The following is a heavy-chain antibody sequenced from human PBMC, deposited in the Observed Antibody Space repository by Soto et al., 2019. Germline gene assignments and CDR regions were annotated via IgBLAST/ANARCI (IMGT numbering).Heavy chain of an antibody. Sequence: QVQLVESGGGVVQPGRSLRLSCAASGFTFSSYGMHWVRQAPGKGLEWVAVIWYDGSNKYYADSVEGRFTISRDNSKNTLYLQMNSLRAEDTAVYYCASLDYGDYVHGDYWGQGTLVTVSS. CDR1: GFTFSSYG. CDR2: IWYDGSNK. CDR3: ASLDYGDYVHGDY. V-gene: IGHV3-33*01. D-gene: IGHD4-17*01. J-gene: IGHJ4*02.